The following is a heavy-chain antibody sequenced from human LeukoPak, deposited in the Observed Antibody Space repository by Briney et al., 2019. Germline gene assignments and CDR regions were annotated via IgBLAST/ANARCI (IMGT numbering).Heavy chain of an antibody. J-gene: IGHJ4*02. CDR1: GGSISSGGYY. CDR2: IYYSGST. Sequence: PSETLSLTCTVSGGSISSGGYYWSWIRQHPGKGLEWIGYIYYSGSTYYNPSLKSRVTISVDTSKNQFSLKLSSVTAADTAVYYCARGDVEYYFDYWSQGTLVTVSS. V-gene: IGHV4-31*03. CDR3: ARGDVEYYFDY. D-gene: IGHD5-24*01.